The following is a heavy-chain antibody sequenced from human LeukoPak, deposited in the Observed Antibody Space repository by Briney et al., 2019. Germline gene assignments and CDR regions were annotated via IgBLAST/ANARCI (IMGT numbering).Heavy chain of an antibody. Sequence: GASVRVSCKASGYSLTDHCMHWVRQAPGQGLEWMGWINPHSGDTNSTQKFQGRVTMTTDTSISTVFLELDRLTSDDTAVYYCARAPTPFYYDSSAYYSDFWGQGTLVTVSS. J-gene: IGHJ4*02. CDR3: ARAPTPFYYDSSAYYSDF. CDR1: GYSLTDHC. V-gene: IGHV1-2*02. D-gene: IGHD6-25*01. CDR2: INPHSGDT.